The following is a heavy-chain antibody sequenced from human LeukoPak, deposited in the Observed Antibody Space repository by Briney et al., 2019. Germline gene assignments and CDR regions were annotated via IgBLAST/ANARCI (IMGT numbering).Heavy chain of an antibody. V-gene: IGHV1-69*01. Sequence: ASVKVSCKASGGTFSSYAISWVRQAPGQGLEWMGGIIPIFGTANYAQKFQGRVTITADESTSTAYMELSSLRSEDTAVYYCARNYYDFWSGYYTAQINHYYYYYGMDVWGQGTTATVSS. CDR1: GGTFSSYA. J-gene: IGHJ6*02. CDR2: IIPIFGTA. D-gene: IGHD3-3*01. CDR3: ARNYYDFWSGYYTAQINHYYYYYGMDV.